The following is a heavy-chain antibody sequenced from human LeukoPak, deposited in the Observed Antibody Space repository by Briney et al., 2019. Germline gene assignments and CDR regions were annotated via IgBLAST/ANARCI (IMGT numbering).Heavy chain of an antibody. V-gene: IGHV3-23*01. D-gene: IGHD3-3*01. CDR2: ISDSGDST. Sequence: GGSLRLSCAASGFTFSSYVMTWFRQAPGKGLEWVSVISDSGDSTYYADAVKGRFTISRDNAKNSLYLQMNSLRDEDTAVYYCAKTWSGSYLDYWGLGTLVTVSA. CDR3: AKTWSGSYLDY. J-gene: IGHJ4*02. CDR1: GFTFSSYV.